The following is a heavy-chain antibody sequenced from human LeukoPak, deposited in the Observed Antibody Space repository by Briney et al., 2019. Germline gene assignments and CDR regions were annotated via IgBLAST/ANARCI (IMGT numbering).Heavy chain of an antibody. Sequence: SETLSLTCTVSGYSISSGYYWGWIRQPPGRGLEWIGSIYHSGSTYYNPSLKSRVTISVDTSKNQFSLKLSSVTAADTAVYYCAREGDPYSGYGPNAFDIWGQGTMVTVSS. J-gene: IGHJ3*02. D-gene: IGHD5-12*01. CDR3: AREGDPYSGYGPNAFDI. CDR2: IYHSGST. CDR1: GYSISSGYY. V-gene: IGHV4-38-2*02.